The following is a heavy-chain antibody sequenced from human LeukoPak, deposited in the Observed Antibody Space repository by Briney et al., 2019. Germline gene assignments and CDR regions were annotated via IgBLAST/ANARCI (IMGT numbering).Heavy chain of an antibody. CDR2: ITPNADRT. CDR1: GFTFGSYG. CDR3: AIMHGYYDGSGYWVQ. V-gene: IGHV3-23*01. D-gene: IGHD3-22*01. Sequence: GGSLRLSCAASGFTFGSYGMSWVRQAPGKGLEWVSFITPNADRTSYADSVEGRFTSSRDNPRNTLYMQMNSLRDEDTAIYYCAIMHGYYDGSGYWVQWGQGTLVTVSS. J-gene: IGHJ1*01.